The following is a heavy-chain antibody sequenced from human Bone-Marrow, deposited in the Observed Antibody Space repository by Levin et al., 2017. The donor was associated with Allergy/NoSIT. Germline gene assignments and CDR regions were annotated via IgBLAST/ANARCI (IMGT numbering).Heavy chain of an antibody. D-gene: IGHD3-22*01. CDR1: GFTFSSYS. CDR2: ISSSSSYI. CDR3: ARDGYYYDSSGYSDAFDI. Sequence: GESLKISCAASGFTFSSYSMNWVRQAPGKGLEWVSSISSSSSYIYYADSVKGRFTISRDNAKNSLYLQMNSLRAEDTAVYYCARDGYYYDSSGYSDAFDIWGQGTMVTVSS. J-gene: IGHJ3*02. V-gene: IGHV3-21*01.